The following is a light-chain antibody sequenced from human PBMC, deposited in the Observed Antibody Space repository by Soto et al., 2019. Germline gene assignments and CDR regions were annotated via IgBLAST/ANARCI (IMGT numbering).Light chain of an antibody. V-gene: IGKV1-12*01. J-gene: IGKJ3*01. CDR2: AAS. CDR1: QDIDRW. Sequence: DIQMTQSPSSMSASVGDRVTITCRASQDIDRWLAWYQQKPGEAPNLLIYAASNLQSGVPSRFSGSGSGTDFTLTISSLQPEDFATYYCQQANSFLGITFGPGTKVDFK. CDR3: QQANSFLGIT.